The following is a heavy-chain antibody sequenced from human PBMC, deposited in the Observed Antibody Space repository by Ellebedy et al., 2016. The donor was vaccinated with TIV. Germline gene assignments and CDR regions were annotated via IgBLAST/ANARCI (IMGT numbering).Heavy chain of an antibody. Sequence: GESLKISCAASGFTFSSYAMSWVRQAPGKGLEWVSGISASGVGTYYADSVKGRFTISRDNSMTTLYLEMNSLRAEDTAVYYCARDLDKSSGWYGGAAYWGQGTLVTVSS. D-gene: IGHD6-19*01. CDR3: ARDLDKSSGWYGGAAY. CDR2: ISASGVGT. V-gene: IGHV3-23*01. J-gene: IGHJ4*02. CDR1: GFTFSSYA.